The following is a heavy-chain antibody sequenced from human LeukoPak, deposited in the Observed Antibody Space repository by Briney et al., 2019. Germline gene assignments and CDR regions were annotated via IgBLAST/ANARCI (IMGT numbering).Heavy chain of an antibody. Sequence: VFQKPSGSTFKRYEISWVPEAPGQRLEWMGRIIPIFGVANYAQKFQGRVTITADKSTSTAYMELSSLRSEDTAVCYCASSKSGDSYGYRVRYFDLWGRGTLVTVSS. D-gene: IGHD5-18*01. CDR1: GSTFKRYE. J-gene: IGHJ2*01. CDR3: ASSKSGDSYGYRVRYFDL. V-gene: IGHV1-69*04. CDR2: IIPIFGVA.